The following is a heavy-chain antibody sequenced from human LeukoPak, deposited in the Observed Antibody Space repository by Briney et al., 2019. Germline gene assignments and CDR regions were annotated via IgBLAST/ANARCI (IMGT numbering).Heavy chain of an antibody. V-gene: IGHV3-30*18. D-gene: IGHD3-10*01. J-gene: IGHJ5*02. CDR2: ISYDGSNK. CDR1: GFTFSSYG. CDR3: AKEVLLWFGEPEYWFDP. Sequence: PGRSLRLSCAASGFTFSSYGMHWVRQAPGKGLEWVAVISYDGSNKYYADSVKGRFTISRDNSKNTLYLQMNSLRAEDTAVYYCAKEVLLWFGEPEYWFDPWGQGTLVTVSS.